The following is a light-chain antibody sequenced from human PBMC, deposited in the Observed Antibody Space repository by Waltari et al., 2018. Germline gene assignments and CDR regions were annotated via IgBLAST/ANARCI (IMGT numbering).Light chain of an antibody. Sequence: QSALPQPASVSGSPGQSITISCTGTSSAVGGYNYVSSYQQHPGKAPKLMIYDVSNRPSGVSNRFSGSKSGNTASLTISGLQAEDEADYYCSSYISSSTLELFGGGTSLTVL. V-gene: IGLV2-14*03. CDR3: SSYISSSTLEL. CDR2: DVS. CDR1: SSAVGGYNY. J-gene: IGLJ2*01.